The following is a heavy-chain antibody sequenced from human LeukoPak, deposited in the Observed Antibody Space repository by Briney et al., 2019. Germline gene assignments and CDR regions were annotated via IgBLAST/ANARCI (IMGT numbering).Heavy chain of an antibody. J-gene: IGHJ3*02. CDR3: ARGPSVTMVRGVIDAFDI. Sequence: SETLSLTCTVSGGSISSYYWSWIRQPPGKGLEWIGYIYYSGSTNYNPSLKSRVTISVDTSKNQFSLKLSSVTAADTAVYYCARGPSVTMVRGVIDAFDIWGQGTMVTVSS. D-gene: IGHD3-10*01. CDR2: IYYSGST. CDR1: GGSISSYY. V-gene: IGHV4-59*01.